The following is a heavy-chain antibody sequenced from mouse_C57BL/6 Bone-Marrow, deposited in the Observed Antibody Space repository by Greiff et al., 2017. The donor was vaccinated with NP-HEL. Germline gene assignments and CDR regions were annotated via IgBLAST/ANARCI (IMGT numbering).Heavy chain of an antibody. J-gene: IGHJ2*01. CDR1: VFTFSDYY. V-gene: IGHV5-12*01. CDR3: ARGAYYSNYDYFDY. D-gene: IGHD2-5*01. Sequence: EVMLVESGGGLVQPGGSLKLSCAASVFTFSDYYMYWVRQTPEKRLEWVAYISNGGGSTYYPDTVKGRFTISRDNAKNTLYLQMSRLKSEDTAMYYCARGAYYSNYDYFDYWGQGTTLTVSS. CDR2: ISNGGGST.